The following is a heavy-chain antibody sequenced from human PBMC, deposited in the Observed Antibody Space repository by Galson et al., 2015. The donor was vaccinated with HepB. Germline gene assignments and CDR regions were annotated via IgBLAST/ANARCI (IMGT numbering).Heavy chain of an antibody. Sequence: SVKVSCKASGYTFTINGISWVRQAPGKGLEWMGWISANSVDTKHAQKLQGRVTMTRDTSTSTAYLELRSLRSDDTAAYYCARDRDYRFDYWGQGTLVTVSS. V-gene: IGHV1-18*04. CDR2: ISANSVDT. D-gene: IGHD4/OR15-4a*01. CDR3: ARDRDYRFDY. CDR1: GYTFTING. J-gene: IGHJ4*02.